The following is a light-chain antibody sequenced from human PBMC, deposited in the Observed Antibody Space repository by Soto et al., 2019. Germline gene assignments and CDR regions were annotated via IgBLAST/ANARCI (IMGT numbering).Light chain of an antibody. CDR2: GAS. CDR1: QSVNSN. J-gene: IGKJ3*01. Sequence: EIVMTQSPATLSVSPGERATLSCRASQSVNSNLAWYQQKPGQTPRLLIYGASTRAAGVPVRFSGSGSGTDFNLTISSLQSEDFAIYYCQQYNIWPPEVTFGPGTKVDIK. CDR3: QQYNIWPPEVT. V-gene: IGKV3-15*01.